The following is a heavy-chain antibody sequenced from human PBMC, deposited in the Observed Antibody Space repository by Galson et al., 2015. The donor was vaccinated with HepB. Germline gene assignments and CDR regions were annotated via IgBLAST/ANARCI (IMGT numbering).Heavy chain of an antibody. V-gene: IGHV4-59*01. Sequence: ETLSLTCTVSGGSISSYYWSWIRQPPGKGLEWIGYIYYSGSTNYNPSLKSRVTISVDTSKNQFSLKLSSVTAADTAVYYCARAPGDYVFAYYYYYMDVWGKGTTVTVSS. J-gene: IGHJ6*03. CDR1: GGSISSYY. D-gene: IGHD4-17*01. CDR2: IYYSGST. CDR3: ARAPGDYVFAYYYYYMDV.